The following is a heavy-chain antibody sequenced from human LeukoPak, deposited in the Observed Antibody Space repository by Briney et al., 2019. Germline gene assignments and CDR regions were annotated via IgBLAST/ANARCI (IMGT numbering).Heavy chain of an antibody. CDR1: GFNLNNFA. V-gene: IGHV3-23*01. J-gene: IGHJ6*02. Sequence: PGGSLRLSCAASGFNLNNFAVSWVRRAPGKGLEWVSSISGDGGATKYADPVKGRFTMSRDNSKNTLYLQINSLRVEDTAVYYCAKHPDIWYYYYGMDVWGQGTTVTVS. CDR2: ISGDGGAT. D-gene: IGHD1-14*01. CDR3: AKHPDIWYYYYGMDV.